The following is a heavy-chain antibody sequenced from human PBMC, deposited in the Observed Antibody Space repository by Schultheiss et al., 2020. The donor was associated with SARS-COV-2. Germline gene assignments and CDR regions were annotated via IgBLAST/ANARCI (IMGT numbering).Heavy chain of an antibody. CDR2: INHSGST. D-gene: IGHD3-22*01. Sequence: SETLSLTCAVYGGSFSGYYWSWIRQPPGKGLEWIGEINHSGSTNYNPSLKSRVTISVDKSKNQFSMKLSSVTAADTAVYYCARGDSSGTPSTWGQGTLVTVSS. V-gene: IGHV4-34*01. CDR1: GGSFSGYY. J-gene: IGHJ4*02. CDR3: ARGDSSGTPST.